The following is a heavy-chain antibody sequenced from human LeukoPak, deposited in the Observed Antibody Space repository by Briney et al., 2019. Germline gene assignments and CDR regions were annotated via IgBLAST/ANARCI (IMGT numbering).Heavy chain of an antibody. D-gene: IGHD3-10*01. V-gene: IGHV3-23*01. CDR1: GFTFSSYA. J-gene: IGHJ4*02. Sequence: GGSLGLSCAASGFTFSSYAMSWVRQAPGKGLEWVSGISGTGYNTYYADSVKGRFTISRDNSKNTLYLQMNSLGAEDTAVYYCAKHVSGSLFYFDYWGQRTLVTVSS. CDR2: ISGTGYNT. CDR3: AKHVSGSLFYFDY.